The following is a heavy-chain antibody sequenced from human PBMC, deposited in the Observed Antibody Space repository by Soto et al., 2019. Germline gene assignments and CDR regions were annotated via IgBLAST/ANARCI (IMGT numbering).Heavy chain of an antibody. V-gene: IGHV4-34*01. CDR3: ARKRVSDFWNGYRAGYFDY. J-gene: IGHJ4*02. CDR2: INHSGST. CDR1: GGSFSGYY. D-gene: IGHD3-3*01. Sequence: SETLSLTCAVYGGSFSGYYWSWIRQPPWKGLEWIGEINHSGSTNYNPSLKSRVNISVDTSKKQFSLKLSSVTAADTAVYYCARKRVSDFWNGYRAGYFDYWGQGTLVTVSS.